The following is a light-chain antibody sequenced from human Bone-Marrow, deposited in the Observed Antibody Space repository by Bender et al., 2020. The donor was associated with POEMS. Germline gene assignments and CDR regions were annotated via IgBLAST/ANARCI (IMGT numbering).Light chain of an antibody. Sequence: QSALTQPHSVSGSPGQSVTISCTGTSSDVGKYNLVSWYQQHSDKAPELIIYDVGKRPSGISNRFSGSKSGNTVFLKIYGLQAEDEADYYCFSYGGGVSPFGTGTKVTVL. CDR2: DVG. J-gene: IGLJ1*01. CDR3: FSYGGGVSP. CDR1: SSDVGKYNL. V-gene: IGLV2-23*02.